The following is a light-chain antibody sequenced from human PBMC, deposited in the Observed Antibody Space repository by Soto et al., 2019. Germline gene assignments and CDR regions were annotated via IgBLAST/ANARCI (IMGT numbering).Light chain of an antibody. J-gene: IGKJ5*01. CDR1: RSSRPF. V-gene: IGKV3D-15*01. Sequence: IVMTKSPATLSVSPGATASLSXRASRSSRPFVAWDPQHPGXAPRXXXAFXATRATGSPARXSGSGSVTEFPLPINSLQSEYSAVYYFQQHKQWPSTFGQGTRLEIK. CDR2: FXA. CDR3: QQHKQWPST.